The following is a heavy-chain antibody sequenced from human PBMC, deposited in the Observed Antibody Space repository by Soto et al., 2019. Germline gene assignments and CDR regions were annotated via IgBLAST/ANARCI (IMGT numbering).Heavy chain of an antibody. J-gene: IGHJ5*02. CDR3: ARVVVPRPLWVYNWYDP. D-gene: IGHD3-10*01. CDR2: IYHSGSA. Sequence: SETLSLTCTVSGGSISSGGYSWSWVRRRPGKGLEWIGYIYHSGSAYYNPSLKSRVTLSVDKPKNQFSLRLTAVTAADTAVYYCARVVVPRPLWVYNWYDPWGQGTLVTVSS. V-gene: IGHV4-30-2*01. CDR1: GGSISSGGYS.